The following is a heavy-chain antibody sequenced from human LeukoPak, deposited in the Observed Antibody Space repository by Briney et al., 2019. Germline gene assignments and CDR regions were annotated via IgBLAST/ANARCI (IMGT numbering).Heavy chain of an antibody. V-gene: IGHV4-59*01. D-gene: IGHD2-15*01. J-gene: IGHJ6*03. CDR1: GGSISSYY. CDR3: ARVVVVAATLPYYYYMDV. CDR2: IYYSGST. Sequence: SETLSLTCTVSGGSISSYYWSWIRQPPGKGLEWIGHIYYSGSTNYNPSLKSRVTISVDTSKNQFSLKLSSVTAADTAVYYCARVVVVAATLPYYYYMDVWGKGTTVTVSS.